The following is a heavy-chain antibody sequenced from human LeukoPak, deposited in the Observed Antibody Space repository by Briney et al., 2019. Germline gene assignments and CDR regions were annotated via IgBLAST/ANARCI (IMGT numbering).Heavy chain of an antibody. V-gene: IGHV3-66*01. D-gene: IGHD5-18*01. J-gene: IGHJ4*02. Sequence: SGGSLRLSCAASGFTVSSDYMSWVRQAPGKGLEWVSVIYSGGSTYYADSVKGGYTISRDNSKNTLYLQMNSLRAENTAVYYCAREGNSPFDYWGQGTLVTVSS. CDR3: AREGNSPFDY. CDR1: GFTVSSDY. CDR2: IYSGGST.